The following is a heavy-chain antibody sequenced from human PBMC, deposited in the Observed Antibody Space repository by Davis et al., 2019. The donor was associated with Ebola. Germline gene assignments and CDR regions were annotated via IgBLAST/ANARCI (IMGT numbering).Heavy chain of an antibody. CDR3: ARETTGFDY. CDR1: GFTFRSYA. Sequence: PGGSLRLSCGGSGFTFRSYAMSWVRQAPGKGLEWVSGISASGTGTFYADSVKGRFTISRDNSKNTLYLQMNSLRAEDTAVYYCARETTGFDYWGQGTLVTVSS. CDR2: ISASGTGT. J-gene: IGHJ4*02. V-gene: IGHV3-23*05. D-gene: IGHD1-14*01.